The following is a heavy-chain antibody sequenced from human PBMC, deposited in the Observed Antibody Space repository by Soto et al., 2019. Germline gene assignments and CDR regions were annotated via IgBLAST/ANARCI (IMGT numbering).Heavy chain of an antibody. CDR1: GYTFSDYG. V-gene: IGHV1-18*04. D-gene: IGHD2-2*01. CDR3: ARVGDIVVVGPGIEP. CDR2: ISAYNGNT. Sequence: QVQLVQSGAEVKKPGASVKVSCKASGYTFSDYGISWVRQAPGQGLEWMGWISAYNGNTNYAQNLQSRVTMTTETFTSTAYLEPRSLRSDDTAVYCCARVGDIVVVGPGIEPWCQGTLVTVSS. J-gene: IGHJ5*02.